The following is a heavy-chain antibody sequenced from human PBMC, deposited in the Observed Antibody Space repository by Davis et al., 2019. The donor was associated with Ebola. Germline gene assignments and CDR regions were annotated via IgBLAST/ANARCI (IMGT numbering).Heavy chain of an antibody. Sequence: GGSLRLSCTATGFTFNNYVTTWVRQAPGKGLEWVSTITSGGGSTYYADSVRGRFTISRDNSRDTLFLRMIGLRADDTALYYCARGDATTLYYDTGHDYWGQGTTVTVSS. CDR1: GFTFNNYV. CDR3: ARGDATTLYYDTGHDY. D-gene: IGHD3-22*01. V-gene: IGHV3-23*01. J-gene: IGHJ4*02. CDR2: ITSGGGST.